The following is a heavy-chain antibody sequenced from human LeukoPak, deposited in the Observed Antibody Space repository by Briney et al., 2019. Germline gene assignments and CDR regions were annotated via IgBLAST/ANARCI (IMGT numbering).Heavy chain of an antibody. CDR2: INTDSGGT. J-gene: IGHJ5*02. D-gene: IGHD6-13*01. V-gene: IGHV1-2*02. Sequence: ASVKVSCKASGYSFNTYYMNWVRQAPGQGLEWLGWINTDSGGTNYAQKFLGRVTMTRDKANSTAYMELRSLRSDDTAVYYCARDGLAAYSSSWYDWFDPWGQGTLVTVSS. CDR3: ARDGLAAYSSSWYDWFDP. CDR1: GYSFNTYY.